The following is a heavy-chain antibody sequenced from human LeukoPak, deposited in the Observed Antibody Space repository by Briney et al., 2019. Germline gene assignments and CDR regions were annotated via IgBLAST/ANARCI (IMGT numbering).Heavy chain of an antibody. Sequence: SETLSLTCTVSGGSISSYYWSWIRQPPGKGLEWIGYIYYSGSTNYNPSLKSRVSISVDTSKNQFSLKLSSVTAADTAVYYCARDRGAAAENWFDPWGQGTLVTVSS. CDR1: GGSISSYY. CDR2: IYYSGST. J-gene: IGHJ5*02. CDR3: ARDRGAAAENWFDP. V-gene: IGHV4-59*01. D-gene: IGHD6-13*01.